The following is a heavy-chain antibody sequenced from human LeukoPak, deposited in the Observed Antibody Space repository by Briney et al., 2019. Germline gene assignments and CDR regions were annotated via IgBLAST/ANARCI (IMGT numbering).Heavy chain of an antibody. CDR3: AGGDSSSWYGPLFDY. CDR2: INPSGGST. CDR1: GYTFTSYY. Sequence: ASVKVSCKASGYTFTSYYMHWVRQAPGQRLEWMGIINPSGGSTSYAQKFQGRVTMTRDTSTSTVYMELSSLRSEDTAVYYCAGGDSSSWYGPLFDYWGQGTLVTVSS. V-gene: IGHV1-46*01. D-gene: IGHD6-13*01. J-gene: IGHJ4*02.